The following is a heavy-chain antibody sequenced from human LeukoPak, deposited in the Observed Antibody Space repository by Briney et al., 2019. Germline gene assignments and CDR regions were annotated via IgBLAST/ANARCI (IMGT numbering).Heavy chain of an antibody. CDR3: ALRYFDSNLDY. CDR2: ISAYNGNT. V-gene: IGHV1-18*01. D-gene: IGHD3-9*01. Sequence: ASVKVSCKASGYTFTSYGISWVRQAPGQGLEWMGWISAYNGNTNYAQKLQGRVTMTTDTSTSTAYMELSSLRSEDTAVYYCALRYFDSNLDYWGQGTLVTVSS. J-gene: IGHJ4*02. CDR1: GYTFTSYG.